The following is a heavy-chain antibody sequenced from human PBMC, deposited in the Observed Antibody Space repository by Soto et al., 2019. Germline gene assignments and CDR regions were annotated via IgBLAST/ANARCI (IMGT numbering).Heavy chain of an antibody. D-gene: IGHD1-20*01. CDR1: GFTFSNAC. J-gene: IGHJ4*02. V-gene: IGHV3-15*01. CDR3: TAADCNGNDLVDSFN. CDR2: SKSNNDSGST. Sequence: GGSLRLSCAASGFTFSNACMSWVRQAPGKGLEWVGRSKSNNDSGSTDYAAPGKGRFTISRDDSKNTLNLQMNSLNTEDKAVYYGTAADCNGNDLVDSFNWGKGTLGTV.